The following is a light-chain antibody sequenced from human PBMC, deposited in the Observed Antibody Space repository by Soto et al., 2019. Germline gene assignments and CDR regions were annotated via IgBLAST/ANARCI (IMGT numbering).Light chain of an antibody. J-gene: IGKJ1*01. Sequence: EIVLTQSPGTLSLSPGEIATLSFSASQSVTSSYLAWYQQKPGQAPRLLIYGASSRATGIPDRFSGSGSGTDFTLTISRLEPEDFAVYSCQQYGSSRTFGQGTKVDIK. V-gene: IGKV3-20*01. CDR2: GAS. CDR3: QQYGSSRT. CDR1: QSVTSSY.